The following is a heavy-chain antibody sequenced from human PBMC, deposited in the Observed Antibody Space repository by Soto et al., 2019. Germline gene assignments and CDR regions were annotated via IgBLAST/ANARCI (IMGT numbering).Heavy chain of an antibody. CDR1: GFTLSNNW. CDR2: INIDGSRT. J-gene: IGHJ4*02. V-gene: IGHV3-74*01. Sequence: EVQLVESGGGLVQPGGSLRLSCAASGFTLSNNWMHWVRQAPGEGLVWVSRINIDGSRTTYADSVKGRFTISRDLAKNTLYLQMDSLRVEDTALYYCARDFAGRDDYWGQGTLVTVSS. CDR3: ARDFAGRDDY. D-gene: IGHD2-15*01.